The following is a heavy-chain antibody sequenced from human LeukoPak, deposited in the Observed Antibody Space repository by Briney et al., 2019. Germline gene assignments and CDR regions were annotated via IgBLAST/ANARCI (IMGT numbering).Heavy chain of an antibody. Sequence: PGGSLRLSCAASGFTFSSYSMNWVRQAPVKGLEWVSSISSSSSYIYYADSVKGRFTISRDNAKNSLYLQMNSLRAEDTAVYYCASKFYSNYLMDGWGKGTTVTVSS. CDR3: ASKFYSNYLMDG. D-gene: IGHD4-11*01. CDR1: GFTFSSYS. J-gene: IGHJ6*04. V-gene: IGHV3-21*01. CDR2: ISSSSSYI.